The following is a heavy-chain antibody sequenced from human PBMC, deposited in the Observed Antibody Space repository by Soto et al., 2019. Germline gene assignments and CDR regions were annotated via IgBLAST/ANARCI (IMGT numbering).Heavy chain of an antibody. CDR2: ISGSGGST. D-gene: IGHD2-15*01. V-gene: IGHV3-23*01. CDR1: GFTFSSYA. J-gene: IGHJ4*02. CDR3: AKGSEIVITRTHYFDY. Sequence: GGSLRLSCAASGFTFSSYAMSWVRQAPGKGLEWVSAISGSGGSTYYADSVKGRFTISRDNSKNTLYLQMNSLRAEDTAVYYCAKGSEIVITRTHYFDYWGQGTLVTVSS.